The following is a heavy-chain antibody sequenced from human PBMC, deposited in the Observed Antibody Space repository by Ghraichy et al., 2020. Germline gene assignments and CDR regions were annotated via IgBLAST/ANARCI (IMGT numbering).Heavy chain of an antibody. CDR2: IKEDGSEK. V-gene: IGHV3-7*01. CDR3: ARDSGYDTFDY. CDR1: GFTFSNSW. J-gene: IGHJ4*02. D-gene: IGHD5-12*01. Sequence: GGSLRLSCGASGFTFSNSWMAWVRQAPGKGLEWVANIKEDGSEKNNVDSVKGRFTISRDNSKKSLYLQMNSLRGEDTAVYYCARDSGYDTFDYWGQGTLVTVSS.